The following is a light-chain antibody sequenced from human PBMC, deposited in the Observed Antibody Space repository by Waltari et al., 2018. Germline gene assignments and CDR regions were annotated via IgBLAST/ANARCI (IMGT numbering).Light chain of an antibody. Sequence: QSALTQPASVSGYAGQSATISCTGTSNDVGSSNLFSWYQQHPGKPPKLIIHDDTGRPSGVSDRFSGSKSANGASLTISGLQAEDEAHYYCCAYAGKVFGGGTRLTVL. CDR2: DDT. CDR1: SNDVGSSNL. CDR3: CAYAGKV. J-gene: IGLJ3*02. V-gene: IGLV2-23*01.